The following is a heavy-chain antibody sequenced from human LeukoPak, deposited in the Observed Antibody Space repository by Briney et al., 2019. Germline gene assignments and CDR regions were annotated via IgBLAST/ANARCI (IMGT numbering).Heavy chain of an antibody. Sequence: GASLQISCKGSGSIFTSYWIGWVRPLPGKGLEWMGIIYPGDSDTRYSPSFQGQVTISADKSISTAYLQWSSLKASDTAMYYCARPHYYGSGSYAYYFDYWGQGTLVTVSS. V-gene: IGHV5-51*01. J-gene: IGHJ4*02. CDR2: IYPGDSDT. D-gene: IGHD3-10*01. CDR1: GSIFTSYW. CDR3: ARPHYYGSGSYAYYFDY.